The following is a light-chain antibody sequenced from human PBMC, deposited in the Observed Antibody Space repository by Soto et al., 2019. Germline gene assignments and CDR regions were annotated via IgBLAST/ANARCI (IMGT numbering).Light chain of an antibody. CDR3: QQRSNWPPSV. Sequence: EIVLTQSPATLSLSPGERATLSCRASQSVSSYLAWYQQKPGQAPRLLIYDASNRATGIPARFSGSGSGTDFTLTISSLEPEDFAVYYCQQRSNWPPSVVGGGTKVEIK. V-gene: IGKV3-11*01. CDR1: QSVSSY. CDR2: DAS. J-gene: IGKJ4*01.